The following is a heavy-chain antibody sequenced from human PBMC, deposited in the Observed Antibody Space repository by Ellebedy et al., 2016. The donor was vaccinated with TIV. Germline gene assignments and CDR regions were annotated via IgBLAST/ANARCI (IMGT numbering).Heavy chain of an antibody. Sequence: GGSLRLSCAASGFSFRSYWMGWVRQAPGKGLEWVANIYQDGGVQYYVDSVKGRFTISRDNADTSLFLQMNRLRPEDTAVYCCARRGSYGDYAVQINSWFDTWGRGTLVAVSS. D-gene: IGHD4-17*01. V-gene: IGHV3-7*01. CDR1: GFSFRSYW. CDR2: IYQDGGVQ. CDR3: ARRGSYGDYAVQINSWFDT. J-gene: IGHJ5*02.